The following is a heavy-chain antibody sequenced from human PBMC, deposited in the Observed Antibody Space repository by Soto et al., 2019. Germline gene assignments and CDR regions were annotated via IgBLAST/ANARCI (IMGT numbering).Heavy chain of an antibody. J-gene: IGHJ1*01. D-gene: IGHD3-22*01. CDR1: GGTFSSYA. CDR3: ARGGYYYDSSGYYRRGVRASEYFQH. V-gene: IGHV1-69*01. CDR2: IIPIFGTA. Sequence: QVQLVQSGAEVKKPGSSVKVSCKASGGTFSSYAISWVRQAPGQGLEWMGGIIPIFGTANYAQKFQGRVTITADESTSTAYMELSSLRSEDTAVYYCARGGYYYDSSGYYRRGVRASEYFQHWGQGTLVTVSS.